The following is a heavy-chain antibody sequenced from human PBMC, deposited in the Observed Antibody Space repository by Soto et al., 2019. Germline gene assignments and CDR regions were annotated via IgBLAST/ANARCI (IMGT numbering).Heavy chain of an antibody. D-gene: IGHD4-17*01. Sequence: QVQLVQSGAEVKKPGSSVKVSCKASGGTVSSYAISWVRQAPGQGLEWMGGIIPIFGTANYAQKFQGRVTITADESTSTAYMELSSLRSEDTAAYYCARKLWDDRETGNYGDYYFDYWGQGTLVTVSS. CDR1: GGTVSSYA. J-gene: IGHJ4*01. CDR2: IIPIFGTA. CDR3: ARKLWDDRETGNYGDYYFDY. V-gene: IGHV1-69*01.